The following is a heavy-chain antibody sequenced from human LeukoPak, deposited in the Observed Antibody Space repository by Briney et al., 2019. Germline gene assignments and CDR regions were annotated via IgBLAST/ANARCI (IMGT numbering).Heavy chain of an antibody. CDR3: ARDEGYGGNSDY. Sequence: SVKVSCKASGGTFSSYAISWVRQAPGQGLEWMGRIIPILGIANYAQKFQGRVTITADRSTSTAYMELSSLRSEDTAVYYCARDEGYGGNSDYWGQGTLVTVSS. V-gene: IGHV1-69*04. J-gene: IGHJ4*02. D-gene: IGHD4-23*01. CDR2: IIPILGIA. CDR1: GGTFSSYA.